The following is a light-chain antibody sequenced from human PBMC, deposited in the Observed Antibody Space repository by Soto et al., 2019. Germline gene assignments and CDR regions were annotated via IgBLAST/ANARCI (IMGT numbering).Light chain of an antibody. CDR1: QSVSNAY. CDR3: QQYAASPWT. Sequence: EIVLTQSPGTLSLSPRERATLSCRASQSVSNAYLAWYQHKVGQSPRLLIYGASNSAPGSPDRFSGSGSGTDFTLTISILEPEYCAVYYCQQYAASPWTFSQGTQVEVK. CDR2: GAS. J-gene: IGKJ1*01. V-gene: IGKV3-20*01.